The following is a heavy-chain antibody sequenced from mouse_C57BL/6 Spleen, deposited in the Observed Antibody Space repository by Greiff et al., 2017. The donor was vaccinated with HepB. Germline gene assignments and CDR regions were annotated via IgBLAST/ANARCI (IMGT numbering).Heavy chain of an antibody. V-gene: IGHV3-1*01. CDR2: ISYSGST. CDR3: AREGTGNYFDY. CDR1: GYSITSGYD. D-gene: IGHD4-1*01. Sequence: DVKLQESGPGMVKPSQSLSLTCTVTGYSITSGYDWHWIRHFPGNKLEWMGYISYSGSTNYNPSLKSRISITHDTSKNHFFLKLNSVTTEDTATYYCAREGTGNYFDYWGQGTTLTVSS. J-gene: IGHJ2*01.